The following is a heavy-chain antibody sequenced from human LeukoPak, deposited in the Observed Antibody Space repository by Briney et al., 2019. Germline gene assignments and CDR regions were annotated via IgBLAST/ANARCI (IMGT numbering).Heavy chain of an antibody. V-gene: IGHV4-38-2*02. D-gene: IGHD3-10*01. J-gene: IGHJ4*02. CDR1: GYSISSGYY. CDR2: IYHSGST. Sequence: PSETLSLTCTVSGYSISSGYYWGWIRQPPGKGLEWIGSIYHSGSTYYNPSLKSRVTISVGTSKNQFSLKLSSVTAADTAVYYCARGAPPRILWFGDPYYFDYWGQGTLATVSS. CDR3: ARGAPPRILWFGDPYYFDY.